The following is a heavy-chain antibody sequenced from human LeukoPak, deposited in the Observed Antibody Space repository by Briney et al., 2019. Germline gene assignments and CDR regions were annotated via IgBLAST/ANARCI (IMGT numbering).Heavy chain of an antibody. J-gene: IGHJ6*02. CDR3: ARVRGGAQGYYYYGMDV. CDR1: GGSISSSSYY. V-gene: IGHV4-39*07. Sequence: SETLSLTCTVSGGSISSSSYYWGWIRQPPGKGLEWIGSIYYSGGTYYNPSLKSRVTISVDTSKNQFSLKLSSVTAADTAVYYCARVRGGAQGYYYYGMDVWGQGTTVTVSS. CDR2: IYYSGGT. D-gene: IGHD3-16*01.